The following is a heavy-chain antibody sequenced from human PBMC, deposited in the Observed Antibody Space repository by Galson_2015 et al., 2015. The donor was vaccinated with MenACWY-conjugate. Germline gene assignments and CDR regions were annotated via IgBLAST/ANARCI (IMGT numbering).Heavy chain of an antibody. V-gene: IGHV3-7*03. CDR3: ARGRITIGP. CDR2: IKQDGSEK. Sequence: PRLSCAASGFTLSGYLVSWVRPAPGKGLGWVANIKQDGSEKNCVDSVKGRFTISRDNAKNSLYLEVNSLRAEDTAVYYWARGRITIGPWGQGTLVTVSS. D-gene: IGHD3-9*01. J-gene: IGHJ5*02. CDR1: GFTLSGYL.